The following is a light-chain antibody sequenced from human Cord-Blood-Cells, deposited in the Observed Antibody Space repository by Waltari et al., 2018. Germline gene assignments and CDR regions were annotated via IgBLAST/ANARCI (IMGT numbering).Light chain of an antibody. CDR1: SSNIGAGYD. CDR2: GNS. J-gene: IGLJ1*01. CDR3: QSYDSSLSGYV. Sequence: QSVLTQPPSVSGAPGPRVTISCTGSSSNIGAGYDVHWYQQLPGTAPKLLIYGNSNLPSGVPDRFSGSKSGTSASLAITGLQAEDEADYYCQSYDSSLSGYVFGTGTKVTVL. V-gene: IGLV1-40*01.